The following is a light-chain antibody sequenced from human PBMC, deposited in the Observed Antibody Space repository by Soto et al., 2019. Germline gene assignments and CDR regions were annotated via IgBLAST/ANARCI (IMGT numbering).Light chain of an antibody. J-gene: IGKJ4*01. V-gene: IGKV3-15*01. CDR3: QQYGGSPLT. CDR2: GAS. Sequence: EVVMTQSPATLSVSPGERATLSCRASQSVSSNLAWYQQKHGQAPRLLIYGASTRATGIPARFSSSGSGTEFTLTISSLHSEDFAVYYCQQYGGSPLTFGGGTKVDIK. CDR1: QSVSSN.